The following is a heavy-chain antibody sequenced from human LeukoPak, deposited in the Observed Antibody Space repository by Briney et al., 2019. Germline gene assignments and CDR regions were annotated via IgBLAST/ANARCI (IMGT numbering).Heavy chain of an antibody. CDR3: AKDPTSTSYDAFDI. CDR2: ISYDGSNK. J-gene: IGHJ3*02. CDR1: GFTFSSYG. V-gene: IGHV3-30*18. Sequence: PGGSLRLSCAASGFTFSSYGMHWVRQAPGKGLEWVAVISYDGSNKYYADSVKGRFTISRDNSKNTLYLQMNSLRAEDTAVYYCAKDPTSTSYDAFDIWGQGTMVTVSS. D-gene: IGHD2/OR15-2a*01.